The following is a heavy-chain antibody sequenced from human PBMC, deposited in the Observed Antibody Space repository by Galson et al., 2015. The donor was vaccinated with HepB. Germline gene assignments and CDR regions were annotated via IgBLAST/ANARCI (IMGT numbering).Heavy chain of an antibody. D-gene: IGHD2-2*02. Sequence: SVKVSCKASGGTFSSYAISWVRQAPGQGLEWMGWISAYNGITNYAQKLQGRVTMTTDTSTSTVYMELRSLRSDDTAVYYCARIGYCSSASCYSYSYYHYGMDVWGQGTTVTVSS. J-gene: IGHJ6*02. V-gene: IGHV1-18*01. CDR1: GGTFSSYA. CDR3: ARIGYCSSASCYSYSYYHYGMDV. CDR2: ISAYNGIT.